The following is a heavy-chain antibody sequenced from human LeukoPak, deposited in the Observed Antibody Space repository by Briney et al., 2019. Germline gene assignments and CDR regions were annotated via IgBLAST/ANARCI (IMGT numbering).Heavy chain of an antibody. D-gene: IGHD4-23*01. Sequence: GGSLRLSCAASGLSVTSNYMSWVRQAPGKGLEWVSVIYSGGSTYYADSVTGRFTISRDNSKNTLYLQMNSLRAEDTAVYYCARVLPAGNCFVDWGQGILVTVSS. J-gene: IGHJ4*02. CDR3: ARVLPAGNCFVD. V-gene: IGHV3-53*01. CDR2: IYSGGST. CDR1: GLSVTSNY.